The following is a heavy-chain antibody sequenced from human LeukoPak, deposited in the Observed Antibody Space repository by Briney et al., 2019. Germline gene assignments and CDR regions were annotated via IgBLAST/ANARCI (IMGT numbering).Heavy chain of an antibody. CDR3: ARGIPNSYGKDY. Sequence: GGSLRLSCAASGFTFSSHWMHWVRQAPGKGLVWVSRIKGDGSSTSYADSVKGRLTISRDNAKNTVYLQMNSLRGEDTAVYYCARGIPNSYGKDYWGQGTLVTVSS. D-gene: IGHD3-16*01. V-gene: IGHV3-74*01. J-gene: IGHJ4*02. CDR2: IKGDGSST. CDR1: GFTFSSHW.